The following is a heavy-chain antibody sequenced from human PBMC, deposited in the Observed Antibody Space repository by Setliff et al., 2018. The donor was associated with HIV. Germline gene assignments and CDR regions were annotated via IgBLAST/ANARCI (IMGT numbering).Heavy chain of an antibody. CDR2: MNPNSGNT. J-gene: IGHJ3*02. CDR3: AIRREVVVATTRRGLDI. V-gene: IGHV1-8*02. CDR1: GYIFNTNG. D-gene: IGHD2-15*01. Sequence: GASVKVSCKGSGYIFNTNGISWVRQAPGQGLEWMGWMNPNSGNTGYAQRFQGRLTMTRNTSISTAYMELNSLMSEDTAVYFCAIRREVVVATTRRGLDIWGQGTMVTVSS.